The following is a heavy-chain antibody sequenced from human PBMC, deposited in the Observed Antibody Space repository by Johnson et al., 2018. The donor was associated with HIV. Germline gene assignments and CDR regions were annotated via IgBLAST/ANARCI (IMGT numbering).Heavy chain of an antibody. V-gene: IGHV3-13*01. Sequence: VQLVESGGGVVQPGRSLRLSCAASGFTFSSYDMHWVRQATGKGLEWVSAIGTAGDTYYPGSVKGRFTISRENAKNSLYLQMNSLRAGDTAVYYCARGPLPSGWLKDAFDIWGQGTMVTVFS. J-gene: IGHJ3*02. CDR3: ARGPLPSGWLKDAFDI. CDR2: IGTAGDT. CDR1: GFTFSSYD. D-gene: IGHD6-19*01.